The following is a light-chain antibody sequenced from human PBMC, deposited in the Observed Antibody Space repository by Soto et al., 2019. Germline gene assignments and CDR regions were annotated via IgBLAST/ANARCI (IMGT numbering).Light chain of an antibody. CDR2: AAS. CDR3: QLSYGPLYP. V-gene: IGKV1-39*01. J-gene: IGKJ2*01. CDR1: QSISDN. Sequence: EMTQSPSSLSASVGDRVTITCRASQSISDNVNWYQFQPGKAPKLLIYAASSLQTGVPSRFSGSGSGTDFALIISSMKPEDSATYYCQLSYGPLYPFVLGTKVEI.